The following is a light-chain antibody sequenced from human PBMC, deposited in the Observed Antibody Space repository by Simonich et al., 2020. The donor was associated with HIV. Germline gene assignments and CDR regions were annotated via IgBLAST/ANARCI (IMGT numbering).Light chain of an antibody. CDR3: QQYYSTPLT. CDR2: WAA. J-gene: IGKJ4*01. V-gene: IGKV4-1*01. CDR1: QSVLYSSKHKNY. Sequence: DIVMTQSPDSLAVSLGERAIINCKSSQSVLYSSKHKNYLAWYKQKPGQPPKLLIYWAASRESGVPDRFSGSGSGTDFTLTISSLQAEDVAVYYCQQYYSTPLTFGGGTKVEIK.